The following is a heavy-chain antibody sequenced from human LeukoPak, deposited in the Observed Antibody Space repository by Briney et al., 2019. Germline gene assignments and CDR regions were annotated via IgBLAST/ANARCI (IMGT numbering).Heavy chain of an antibody. V-gene: IGHV3-11*06. D-gene: IGHD4-17*01. J-gene: IGHJ4*02. Sequence: GGSLRLSCAASGFIFSDYFMSWIRQAPEKGLEWVSYIGPSSDNINYADSVKGRFTVSRDNAKNSLYLQMNSLRAEDTAVYYCARLTTTVTTPFDYWGQGTLVTVSS. CDR1: GFIFSDYF. CDR3: ARLTTTVTTPFDY. CDR2: IGPSSDNI.